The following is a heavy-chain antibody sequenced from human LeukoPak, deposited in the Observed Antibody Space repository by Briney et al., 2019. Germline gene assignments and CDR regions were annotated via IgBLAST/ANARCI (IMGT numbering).Heavy chain of an antibody. Sequence: GGSLRLSCAASGFTFSSYSMNWVRQAPGKGLEWVSSISSSSSYIYYADSVKGRFTISRDNAKNSLYLQMNSLRAEDTAVYYCARVLEDARNYYYYGMDVWGQGTTVTVSS. J-gene: IGHJ6*02. CDR3: ARVLEDARNYYYYGMDV. CDR1: GFTFSSYS. CDR2: ISSSSSYI. V-gene: IGHV3-21*01. D-gene: IGHD1-1*01.